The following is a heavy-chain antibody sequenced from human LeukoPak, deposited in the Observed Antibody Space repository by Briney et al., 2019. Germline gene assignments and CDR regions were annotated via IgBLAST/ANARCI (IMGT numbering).Heavy chain of an antibody. J-gene: IGHJ3*02. V-gene: IGHV3-48*03. CDR1: GFTFRSYE. CDR2: ISSSGSTV. CDR3: AREVYYDSSGGGI. D-gene: IGHD3-22*01. Sequence: SGGSLRLSCAASGFTFRSYEMNWVRQAPGKGLEWVSYISSSGSTVYYTDSVKGRFTISRDNAKNSLYLQMNSLRAEDTAIYYCAREVYYDSSGGGIWGQGTMVTVSS.